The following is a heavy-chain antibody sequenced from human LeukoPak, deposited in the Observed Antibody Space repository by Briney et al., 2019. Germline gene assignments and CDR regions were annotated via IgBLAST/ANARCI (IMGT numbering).Heavy chain of an antibody. Sequence: SGPTLVNHTQTLTLTCTFSGFSLSTSGVGVGWIRQPPGKALEWLALIYWDDDKRYSPSLKSRLTITKDTSKNQVVLTMTNMDPVDTATYYCAHIPPRALIAGIAAAVYYFDYWGQGTLVTVSS. CDR1: GFSLSTSGVG. CDR2: IYWDDDK. V-gene: IGHV2-5*02. D-gene: IGHD6-13*01. CDR3: AHIPPRALIAGIAAAVYYFDY. J-gene: IGHJ4*02.